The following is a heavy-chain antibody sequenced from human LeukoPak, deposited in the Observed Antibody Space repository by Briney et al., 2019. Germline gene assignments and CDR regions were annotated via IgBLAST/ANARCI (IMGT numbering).Heavy chain of an antibody. CDR3: ARCGYGSVSFNRYYFYY. CDR1: GGSISSYY. CDR2: IYYSGST. Sequence: NPSETLSLTCTVSGGSISSYYSSWLRQPPGKGLEWIGYIYYSGSTNYNPSLKSRVTISVDTSKNQFSLKLSSVTAADTAVYYCARCGYGSVSFNRYYFYYWGQGTLVTVSS. V-gene: IGHV4-59*08. J-gene: IGHJ4*02. D-gene: IGHD3-10*01.